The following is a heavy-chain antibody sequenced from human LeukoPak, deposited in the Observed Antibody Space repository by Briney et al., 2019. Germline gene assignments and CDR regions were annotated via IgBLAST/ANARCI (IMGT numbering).Heavy chain of an antibody. J-gene: IGHJ4*02. CDR2: IWYDGSNK. V-gene: IGHV3-33*01. CDR1: GFTFSSYG. Sequence: GGSLRLSCAASGFTFSSYGMHWVRQAPGKGLEWVAVIWYDGSNKYYADSVKGRFTISRDNSKNTLYLQMNSLRADDTAVYYCARHSGSYLAGDYWGXXTLVTVSS. CDR3: ARHSGSYLAGDY. D-gene: IGHD1-26*01.